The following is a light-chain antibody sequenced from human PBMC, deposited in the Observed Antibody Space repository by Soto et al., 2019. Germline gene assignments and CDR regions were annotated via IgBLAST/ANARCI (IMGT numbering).Light chain of an antibody. V-gene: IGKV1-5*03. CDR2: QAS. CDR3: QQYNSYPWT. J-gene: IGKJ1*01. Sequence: DIQMTQSPSTLSASVGDRVTITCRASQGIRNWLAWYQQKPGKAPNLLIYQASNLKSGVPSRFSGSGSGTEYTLTISSLQPDDFATYYCQQYNSYPWTFGQGTKVEIK. CDR1: QGIRNW.